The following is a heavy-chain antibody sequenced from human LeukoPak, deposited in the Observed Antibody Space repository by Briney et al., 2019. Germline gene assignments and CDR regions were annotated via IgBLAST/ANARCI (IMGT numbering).Heavy chain of an antibody. J-gene: IGHJ4*02. CDR2: ISGSGGST. D-gene: IGHD6-13*01. Sequence: GGSLRLSCAASGFTFSSYAMSWVRQAPGKGLEWVSAISGSGGSTYYADSVKGRFTISRDNSKNTLFLQMNSLRAEDTAVYYCARGGSSSWYEVYYWGQGTLVTVSS. CDR3: ARGGSSSWYEVYY. CDR1: GFTFSSYA. V-gene: IGHV3-23*01.